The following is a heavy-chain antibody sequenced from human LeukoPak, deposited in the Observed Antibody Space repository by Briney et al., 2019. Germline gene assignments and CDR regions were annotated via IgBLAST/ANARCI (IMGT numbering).Heavy chain of an antibody. V-gene: IGHV3-23*01. CDR2: IIPTGSTT. D-gene: IGHD3-16*01. Sequence: GGTLRLSCVASGFRFSDYGMNWVRQAPGKGLEWVSGIIPTGSTTYYADSVKGRFTISRDNSKNTVYLHLNSLRVEDTAQYYCAKDIRRASFESWGQGTLVTVSS. J-gene: IGHJ4*02. CDR1: GFRFSDYG. CDR3: AKDIRRASFES.